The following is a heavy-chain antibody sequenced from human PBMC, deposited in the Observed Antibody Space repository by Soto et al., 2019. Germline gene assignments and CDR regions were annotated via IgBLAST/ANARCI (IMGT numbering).Heavy chain of an antibody. Sequence: ASVKVSCKASGYTFTSYYMHWVRQAPGQGLEWMGIINPSGGSTSYAQKFQGRVTMTRDTSTSTVYMELSSLRSEDTAVYYCARDYYDSSGYFPDAFDIWGQGTMVTVS. CDR2: INPSGGST. J-gene: IGHJ3*02. CDR3: ARDYYDSSGYFPDAFDI. D-gene: IGHD3-22*01. V-gene: IGHV1-46*01. CDR1: GYTFTSYY.